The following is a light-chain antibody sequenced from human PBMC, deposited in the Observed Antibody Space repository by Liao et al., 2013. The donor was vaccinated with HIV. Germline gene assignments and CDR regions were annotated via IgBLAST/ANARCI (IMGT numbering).Light chain of an antibody. CDR1: NIGTKS. CDR2: KDT. V-gene: IGLV3-25*03. Sequence: SYELTQPPSVSVAPGKTARITCGGNNIGTKSVHWYQQKPGQAPVLLIYKDTERPSGIPERFSGSSSGTTVTLTISGVQAEDEADYYCQSADSSGTYVFGTGTKVTVL. CDR3: QSADSSGTYV. J-gene: IGLJ1*01.